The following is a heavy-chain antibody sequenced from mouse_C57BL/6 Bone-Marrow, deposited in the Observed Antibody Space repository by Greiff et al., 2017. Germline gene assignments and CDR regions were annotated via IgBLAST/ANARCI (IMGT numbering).Heavy chain of an antibody. CDR2: IYPGSGST. D-gene: IGHD1-1*01. J-gene: IGHJ4*01. Sequence: QVQLQESGAELVKPGASVKMSCKASGYTFTSYWITWVKQRPGQGLEWIGEIYPGSGSTNYNEKFKSKATLTVDTSSSTAYMQLSSLTSEDSAVYYCASSGLYYYGSKGDDWGQGTSVTVSS. CDR3: ASSGLYYYGSKGDD. V-gene: IGHV1-55*01. CDR1: GYTFTSYW.